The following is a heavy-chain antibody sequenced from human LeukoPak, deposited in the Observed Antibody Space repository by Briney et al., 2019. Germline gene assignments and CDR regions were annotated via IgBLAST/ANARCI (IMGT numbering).Heavy chain of an antibody. J-gene: IGHJ4*02. CDR1: GGSVSSGTYY. CDR3: AKYGNSGWVIGN. Sequence: SETLSLTCTVSGGSVSSGTYYWSWIRQPPGKGLEWIGYIYYTGGTNYNPSLKSRVTISVDTSKNQFSLKLSSVTAADTAVYFCAKYGNSGWVIGNWGQGTLVTVSS. CDR2: IYYTGGT. D-gene: IGHD6-19*01. V-gene: IGHV4-61*01.